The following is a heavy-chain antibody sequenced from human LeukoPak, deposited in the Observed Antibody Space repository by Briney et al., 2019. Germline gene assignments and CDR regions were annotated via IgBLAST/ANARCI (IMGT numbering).Heavy chain of an antibody. CDR3: ARGTYMITFGGVIVSDAFDI. V-gene: IGHV1-18*01. J-gene: IGHJ3*02. CDR2: ISAYNGNT. Sequence: GASVKVSCKASGYTFTSYGISWVRQAPGQGLEWTGWISAYNGNTNYAQKLQGRVTMTTDTSTSTAYMELRSLRSDDTAVYYCARGTYMITFGGVIVSDAFDIWGQGTMVTVSS. CDR1: GYTFTSYG. D-gene: IGHD3-16*02.